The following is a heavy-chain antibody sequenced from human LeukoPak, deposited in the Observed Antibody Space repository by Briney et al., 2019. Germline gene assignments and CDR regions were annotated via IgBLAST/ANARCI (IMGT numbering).Heavy chain of an antibody. Sequence: PSETLSLTCTVSGGSISSYYWSWIRQPPGKGLEWIGYIYYSGSTNYNPSLKSRVTISVDTSKNQFSLKLSSVTAADTAVYYCARAGGDISSSQDLDYWGQGTLVTVSS. V-gene: IGHV4-59*01. D-gene: IGHD6-6*01. CDR3: ARAGGDISSSQDLDY. CDR1: GGSISSYY. J-gene: IGHJ4*02. CDR2: IYYSGST.